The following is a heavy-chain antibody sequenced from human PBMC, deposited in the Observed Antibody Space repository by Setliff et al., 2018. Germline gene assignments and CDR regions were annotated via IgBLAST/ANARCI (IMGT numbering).Heavy chain of an antibody. J-gene: IGHJ4*02. CDR3: AKFGPLDLTGDWAFDN. Sequence: ETLSLTCAVSGGSFSAYYWSWIRQPPGKGLEWIGEIHYGENTTIHPSLKSRLTMSVDTSKNQFSLKLTSVTAADTAVYYCAKFGPLDLTGDWAFDNWGQGTLVTVSS. CDR1: GGSFSAYY. D-gene: IGHD7-27*01. CDR2: IHYGENT. V-gene: IGHV4-34*01.